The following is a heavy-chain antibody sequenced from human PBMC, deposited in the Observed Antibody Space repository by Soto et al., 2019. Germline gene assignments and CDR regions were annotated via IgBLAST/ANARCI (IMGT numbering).Heavy chain of an antibody. Sequence: PGGSLRLSCAASGFTFSSYWMHWVRQAPGKGLVWVSRINSDGSSTSYADSVKGRFTISRDNAKNTLYLQMNSLRAEDTAVYYCARGRPLTGPGDYWGQGTLVTVSS. CDR3: ARGRPLTGPGDY. CDR2: INSDGSST. CDR1: GFTFSSYW. V-gene: IGHV3-74*01. J-gene: IGHJ4*02.